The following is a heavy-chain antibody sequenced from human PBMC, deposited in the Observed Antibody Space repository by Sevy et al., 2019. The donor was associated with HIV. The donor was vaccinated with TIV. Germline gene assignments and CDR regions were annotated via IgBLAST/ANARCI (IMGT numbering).Heavy chain of an antibody. CDR3: ARDLTAYCSSTSCYRAPGMDV. CDR1: GFTFSSYG. V-gene: IGHV3-33*01. Sequence: GGSLRLSCAASGFTFSSYGIHWVRQAPGKGLEWVAVIWYDGSNKYYADSVKGRFTISRDNSKNTLYLQMNSLRAEDTAVYYCARDLTAYCSSTSCYRAPGMDVWGQGTTVTVSS. D-gene: IGHD2-2*02. CDR2: IWYDGSNK. J-gene: IGHJ6*02.